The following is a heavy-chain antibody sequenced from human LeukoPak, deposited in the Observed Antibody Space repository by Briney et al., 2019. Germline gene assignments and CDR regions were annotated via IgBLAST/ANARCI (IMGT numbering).Heavy chain of an antibody. D-gene: IGHD6-13*01. Sequence: ASVKVSCKVSGYTLTELSMHWVRQAPGKGLEWMGGFDPEDGETIYAQKFQGRVTMTEDTSTDTAYMELSSLRSEDTAVYYCATYLSSSWPRWFDPWGQGTLLTVSS. CDR1: GYTLTELS. V-gene: IGHV1-24*01. CDR3: ATYLSSSWPRWFDP. J-gene: IGHJ5*02. CDR2: FDPEDGET.